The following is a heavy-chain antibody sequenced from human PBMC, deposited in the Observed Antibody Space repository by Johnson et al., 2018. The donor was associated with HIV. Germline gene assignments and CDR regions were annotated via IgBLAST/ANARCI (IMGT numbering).Heavy chain of an antibody. CDR1: RITFSRYW. CDR3: ARDLPGIYDAFDL. CDR2: IKQDGSEK. Sequence: VQLVESGGGLVQPGGSLRLSCAASRITFSRYWMTWVRQAPGKGLEWVANIKQDGSEKYYVDSVKGRFTISRDNAKNSLYLLMNSLRAEDTAYYYCARDLPGIYDAFDLWGQGTKVTISS. J-gene: IGHJ3*01. V-gene: IGHV3-7*03. D-gene: IGHD1-26*01.